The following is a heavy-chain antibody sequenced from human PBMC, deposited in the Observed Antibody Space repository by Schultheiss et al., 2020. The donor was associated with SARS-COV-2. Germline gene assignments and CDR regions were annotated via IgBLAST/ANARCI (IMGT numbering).Heavy chain of an antibody. CDR3: AHRRSWNPNWYFDL. CDR1: GFSLSTTAEG. Sequence: SGPTLVKPTETLTLTCTVSGFSLSTTAEGVAWIRQPPGKALEWLAVIFWNENPHYNPSLHNRLTVSKDTSKNQVLLTVTNVDPKDTGTYYCAHRRSWNPNWYFDLWGRGTLVTVSS. V-gene: IGHV2-5*01. CDR2: IFWNENP. D-gene: IGHD1-1*01. J-gene: IGHJ2*01.